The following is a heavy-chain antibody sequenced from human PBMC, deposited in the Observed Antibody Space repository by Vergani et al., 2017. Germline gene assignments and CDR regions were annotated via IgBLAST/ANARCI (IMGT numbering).Heavy chain of an antibody. CDR3: ARGSGWYGNAFDI. J-gene: IGHJ3*02. V-gene: IGHV4-34*11. CDR1: GGSFSSYY. CDR2: IYYSGST. D-gene: IGHD6-19*01. Sequence: QVQLQQWGAGLLKPSETLSLTCAVYGGSFSSYYWSWIRQPPGKGLEWIGYIYYSGSTNYNPSLKSRVTISVDTSKNQFSLKLSSVTAADTAVYYCARGSGWYGNAFDIWGQGTMVTVSS.